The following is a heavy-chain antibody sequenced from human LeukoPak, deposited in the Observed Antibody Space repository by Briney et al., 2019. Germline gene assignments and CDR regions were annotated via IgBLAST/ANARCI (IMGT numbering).Heavy chain of an antibody. CDR2: ISYDGSNK. Sequence: GGSLRLSCAASGFTFSSYAMHWVRQAPGKGLEWVAVISYDGSNKYYADSVKGRFTISRDNSKNTLYLQMNSLRAEYTAVYYCARGGRVVTRYYFDYWGQGTLVTVSS. J-gene: IGHJ4*02. V-gene: IGHV3-30-3*01. CDR1: GFTFSSYA. CDR3: ARGGRVVTRYYFDY. D-gene: IGHD4-23*01.